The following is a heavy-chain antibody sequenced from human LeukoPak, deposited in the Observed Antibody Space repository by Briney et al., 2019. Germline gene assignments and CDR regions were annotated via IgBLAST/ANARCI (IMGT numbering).Heavy chain of an antibody. J-gene: IGHJ4*02. Sequence: PSETLSLTCTVSGGSISSSSYYWGWIRQPPGKGLECIGSIYYSGSTYCNPSLKSRVTISVDTSKNQFSLKLSSVTAADTAVYYCARPNMITFGGVIVHPIDYWGQGTLVTVSS. V-gene: IGHV4-39*01. D-gene: IGHD3-16*02. CDR3: ARPNMITFGGVIVHPIDY. CDR1: GGSISSSSYY. CDR2: IYYSGST.